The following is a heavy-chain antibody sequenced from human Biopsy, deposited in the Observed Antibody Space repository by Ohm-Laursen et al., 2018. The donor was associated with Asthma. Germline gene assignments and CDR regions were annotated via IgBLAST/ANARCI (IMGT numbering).Heavy chain of an antibody. D-gene: IGHD3-9*01. V-gene: IGHV1-2*06. CDR2: INPNGGAT. CDR3: ARTYYDFLTGQVNDAFAL. Sequence: GASVKVSCKASAYTFIGYHLHWVRQAPGEGLEWMGRINPNGGATVYAQKFQGRVTMTRDTSISTAYMDLRSLRSEDTAMYYCARTYYDFLTGQVNDAFALWGQGTMVTVSS. CDR1: AYTFIGYH. J-gene: IGHJ3*01.